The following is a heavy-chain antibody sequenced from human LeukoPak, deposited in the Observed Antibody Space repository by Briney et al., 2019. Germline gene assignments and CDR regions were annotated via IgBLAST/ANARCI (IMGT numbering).Heavy chain of an antibody. D-gene: IGHD2-21*01. V-gene: IGHV3-23*01. J-gene: IGHJ4*02. CDR2: ISVSGNT. Sequence: QSGGSLRLSCAASGFTLSSYAMSWVRQAPGKGLEWVSAISVSGNTCHSDSVKGRFTISRDSSKNTLYLQMNRLRAEDAAVYYCAKAAVTTCSGAYCYPFDYWGQGTLVTVSS. CDR1: GFTLSSYA. CDR3: AKAAVTTCSGAYCYPFDY.